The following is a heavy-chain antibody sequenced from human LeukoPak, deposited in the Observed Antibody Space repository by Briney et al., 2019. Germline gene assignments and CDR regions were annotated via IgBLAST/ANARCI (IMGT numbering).Heavy chain of an antibody. CDR3: ARETTYSPLYYYYGMDV. D-gene: IGHD5-18*01. Sequence: SVKVSCKASGGTFSSYAISWVRQAPGQGLEWMGGIIPIFGTANYAQKFQGRVTITADESTSTAYMELSSLRSEDTAVYYCARETTYSPLYYYYGMDVWGQGTTVTVSS. CDR2: IIPIFGTA. CDR1: GGTFSSYA. V-gene: IGHV1-69*13. J-gene: IGHJ6*02.